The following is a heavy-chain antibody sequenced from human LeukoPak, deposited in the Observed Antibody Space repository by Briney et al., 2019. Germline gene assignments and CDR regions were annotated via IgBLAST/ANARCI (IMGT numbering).Heavy chain of an antibody. J-gene: IGHJ6*03. V-gene: IGHV1-69*13. CDR1: GGTFSSYA. D-gene: IGHD2-2*01. CDR3: TLVVVPAGYYYYYMDV. Sequence: SVKVSCKASGGTFSSYAISWVRQAPGQGLEWMGGIIPIFGTANYAQKFQGRVTITADESTSTAYMELSSLRSEDTAVYYCTLVVVPAGYYYYYMDVWGKGTTVTISS. CDR2: IIPIFGTA.